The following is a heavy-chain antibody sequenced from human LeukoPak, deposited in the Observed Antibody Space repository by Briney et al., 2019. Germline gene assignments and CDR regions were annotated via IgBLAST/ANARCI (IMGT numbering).Heavy chain of an antibody. Sequence: GGSLRLSCAASGFSFRVYSMNWVRQAPGQGLEWVSSISSSSSDISYADSVKGRFTISRDNAKNSLYLQMNSLRAEDTAVYYCARHQLAVAATFDYWGQGTLVTVSS. CDR3: ARHQLAVAATFDY. D-gene: IGHD6-19*01. J-gene: IGHJ4*02. CDR2: ISSSSSDI. V-gene: IGHV3-21*04. CDR1: GFSFRVYS.